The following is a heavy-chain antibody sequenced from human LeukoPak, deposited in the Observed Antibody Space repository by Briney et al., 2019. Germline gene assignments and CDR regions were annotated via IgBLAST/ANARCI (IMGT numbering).Heavy chain of an antibody. CDR2: MNPNGGNT. J-gene: IGHJ3*02. Sequence: GASVKVSCKASGYTFTSYDINWVRQATVQGLEWMGWMNPNGGNTGYAQKFQGRVTMTRNTSISTAYMELSSLRSEDTAVYYCARGHGIAAAGTDAFDIWGQGTMVTVSS. CDR3: ARGHGIAAAGTDAFDI. V-gene: IGHV1-8*01. D-gene: IGHD6-13*01. CDR1: GYTFTSYD.